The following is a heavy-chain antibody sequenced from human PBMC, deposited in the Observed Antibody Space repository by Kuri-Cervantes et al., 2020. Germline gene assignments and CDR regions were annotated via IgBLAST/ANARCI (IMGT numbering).Heavy chain of an antibody. D-gene: IGHD3-22*01. Sequence: GSLRLSCAVSGYSISSGFYWGWIRQPPGKGLEWIGSIYGSGSTSYNASLQSRITISVDTSKNQFSLKLSSVTAADTAVYYCARDLDYDSSSSDAFDIWGKGTMVTVSS. J-gene: IGHJ3*02. CDR3: ARDLDYDSSSSDAFDI. CDR2: IYGSGST. CDR1: GYSISSGFY. V-gene: IGHV4-38-2*02.